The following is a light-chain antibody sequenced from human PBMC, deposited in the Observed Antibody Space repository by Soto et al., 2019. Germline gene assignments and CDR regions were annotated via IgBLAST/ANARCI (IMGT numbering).Light chain of an antibody. CDR1: QSISSW. J-gene: IGKJ1*01. V-gene: IGKV1-5*03. Sequence: DIQMTQSPSTLSASVGDRVTITFRASQSISSWLAWYQQKPGKAPKLLIYKASSLESGVPSRFSGSGSGTEFTLTISSLQPDDFATYYCQQYTNTNNPWMFGQGTKVDI. CDR3: QQYTNTNNPWM. CDR2: KAS.